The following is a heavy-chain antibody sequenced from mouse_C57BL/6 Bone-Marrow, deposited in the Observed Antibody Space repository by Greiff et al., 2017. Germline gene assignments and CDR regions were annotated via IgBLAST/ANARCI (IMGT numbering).Heavy chain of an antibody. Sequence: VQLQQSGAELVRPGTSVKMSCKASGYTFTNYWIGWAKQRPGHGLEWIGDIYPGGGYTNYNEKFKGKATLTADNSSSTAYMQISSLTSEDSAIYYCARWGDGYWWYFDVWGTGTTVTVSS. V-gene: IGHV1-63*01. D-gene: IGHD2-3*01. CDR3: ARWGDGYWWYFDV. CDR1: GYTFTNYW. CDR2: IYPGGGYT. J-gene: IGHJ1*03.